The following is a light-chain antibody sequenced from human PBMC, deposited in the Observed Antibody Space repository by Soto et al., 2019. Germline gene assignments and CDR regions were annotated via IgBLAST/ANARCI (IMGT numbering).Light chain of an antibody. CDR1: QSINAW. CDR2: AAS. V-gene: IGKV1-5*01. CDR3: QHIDTFRLT. J-gene: IGKJ4*01. Sequence: DIQMTQAPSTLSASVGDRVTITCRASQSINAWLAWYQQKPGKAPNLLIYAASTLESGVPSRFSGSGSGTEFTLTVTSLQPEDFATYYCQHIDTFRLTFGGGTKVDIK.